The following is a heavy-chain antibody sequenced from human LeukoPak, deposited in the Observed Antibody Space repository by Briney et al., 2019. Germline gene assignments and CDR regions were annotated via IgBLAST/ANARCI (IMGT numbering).Heavy chain of an antibody. CDR1: GYSISSGYY. CDR3: ARGGPYYYGSGSYYGFDY. Sequence: SETLSLTCSVSGYSISSGYYWGWIRQPPGKGLEWIGSIYQSWSNYSNASLKSRVTISVDTSKNQYSLNLNSVTPAETAVYYCARGGPYYYGSGSYYGFDYWGQGTLVTVSS. V-gene: IGHV4-38-2*02. J-gene: IGHJ4*02. CDR2: IYQSWSN. D-gene: IGHD3-10*01.